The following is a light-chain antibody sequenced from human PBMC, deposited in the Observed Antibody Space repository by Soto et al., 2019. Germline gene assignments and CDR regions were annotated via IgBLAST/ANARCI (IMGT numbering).Light chain of an antibody. Sequence: QSVLTQPASVSGSPGQSITISCTGTSSDVGGYNYVSWYQQHPGKAPKLMIYDVSNRPSGVSNRFSGSKSGNTASLTISGLQAEDEADYYCSSYTSSSTLGYVFGPGTKVTVL. CDR3: SSYTSSSTLGYV. J-gene: IGLJ1*01. CDR2: DVS. CDR1: SSDVGGYNY. V-gene: IGLV2-14*01.